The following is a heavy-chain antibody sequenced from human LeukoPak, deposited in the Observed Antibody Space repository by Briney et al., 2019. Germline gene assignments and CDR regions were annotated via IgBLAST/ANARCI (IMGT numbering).Heavy chain of an antibody. CDR1: GFSLSTSGVG. Sequence: SGPTLVNPTQTLTLTCTFSGFSLSTSGVGVGWIRQPPGKALEWLALIYWDNDKRYSPSLKSRVTITKDTSKNQVVLRMSNMDPVDTATYYCAHLSKYCTSGVCYYFDYWGQGTLVTVSS. J-gene: IGHJ4*02. CDR2: IYWDNDK. D-gene: IGHD2-8*01. V-gene: IGHV2-5*02. CDR3: AHLSKYCTSGVCYYFDY.